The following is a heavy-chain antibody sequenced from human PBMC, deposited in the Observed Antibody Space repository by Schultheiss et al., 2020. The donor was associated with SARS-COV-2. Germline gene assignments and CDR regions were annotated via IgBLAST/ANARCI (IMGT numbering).Heavy chain of an antibody. CDR3: ARDRSGWFRY. D-gene: IGHD6-19*01. CDR2: IYYSGST. V-gene: IGHV4-31*03. CDR1: GGSISSGGYY. Sequence: SQTLSLTCTVSGGSISSGGYYWSWIRQHPGKGLEWIGYIYYSGSTYYNPSLKSRVTISVDTSKNQFSLKLSSVTAADMAVYYCARDRSGWFRYWGQGTLVTVSS. J-gene: IGHJ4*02.